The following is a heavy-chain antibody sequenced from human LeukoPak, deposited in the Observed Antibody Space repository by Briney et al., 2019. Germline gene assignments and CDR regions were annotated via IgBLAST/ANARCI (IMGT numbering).Heavy chain of an antibody. CDR2: ISGSGGST. J-gene: IGHJ4*02. CDR3: ARGDRDGYNWGDY. V-gene: IGHV3-23*01. D-gene: IGHD5-24*01. CDR1: GFTFSSYS. Sequence: GGSLRLSCGASGFTFSSYSMNWVRQAPGKGLEWVSAISGSGGSTYYADSVKGRFTISRDNSKNTLYLQMNSLRAEDTAVYYCARGDRDGYNWGDYWGQGTLVTVSS.